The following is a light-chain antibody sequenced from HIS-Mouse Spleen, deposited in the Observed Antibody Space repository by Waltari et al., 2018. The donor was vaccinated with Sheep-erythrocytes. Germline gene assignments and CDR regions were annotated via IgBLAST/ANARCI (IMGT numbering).Light chain of an antibody. CDR2: DAS. Sequence: DIQMTQYPSSLSASVGDRATITCQASQDISNYLNWYQQKPGKAPKPLIYDASNLETGVPSRFSGSGSGTDFTFTISSLQPEDIATYYCQQYDNLPLTFGGGTKVEIK. CDR1: QDISNY. J-gene: IGKJ4*01. CDR3: QQYDNLPLT. V-gene: IGKV1-33*01.